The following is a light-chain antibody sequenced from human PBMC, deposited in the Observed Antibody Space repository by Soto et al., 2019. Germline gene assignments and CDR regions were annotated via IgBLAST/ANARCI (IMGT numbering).Light chain of an antibody. Sequence: EIVLTQSPGTLSLSPGERATLTCRASQSVSSSYLAWYQQKPGQAPRLLIYDASSRATGIPDRFSGSGSGTDFTITISSMEPEDVAVYYCQQFGTSFPYTFGQGTKLDIK. V-gene: IGKV3-20*01. J-gene: IGKJ2*01. CDR2: DAS. CDR3: QQFGTSFPYT. CDR1: QSVSSSY.